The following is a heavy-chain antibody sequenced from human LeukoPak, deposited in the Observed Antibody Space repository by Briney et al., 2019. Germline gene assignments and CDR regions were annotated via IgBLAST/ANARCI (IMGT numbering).Heavy chain of an antibody. D-gene: IGHD3-10*01. Sequence: SQTLSLTCTVSGGSISSGDYYWRWIRRPPGKGLEWIGYIYYSGSSSYNPSLKSRVTISVDTSKNQFSLKLSSVTAADTAVYYCARVVGRGGNWFDPWGQGTLVTVSS. CDR1: GGSISSGDYY. CDR3: ARVVGRGGNWFDP. V-gene: IGHV4-30-4*01. J-gene: IGHJ5*02. CDR2: IYYSGSS.